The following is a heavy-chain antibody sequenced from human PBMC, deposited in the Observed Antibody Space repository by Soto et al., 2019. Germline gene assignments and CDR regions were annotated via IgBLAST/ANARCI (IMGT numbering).Heavy chain of an antibody. V-gene: IGHV3-74*01. J-gene: IGHJ4*02. CDR1: GFTFSSYW. D-gene: IGHD6-13*01. Sequence: PGGSLRLSCGASGFTFSSYWMHWVRQAPGKGLEWVSRVNTDESGTSYADSVKGRFTISRDNAKNTLYLQMNSLRAEDTAVYYCAKDQESPPTTYSSSPGEGVYFDYWGQGTLVTVSS. CDR2: VNTDESGT. CDR3: AKDQESPPTTYSSSPGEGVYFDY.